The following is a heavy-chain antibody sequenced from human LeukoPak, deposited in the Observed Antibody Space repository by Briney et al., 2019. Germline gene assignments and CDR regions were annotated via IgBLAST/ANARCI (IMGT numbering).Heavy chain of an antibody. Sequence: ASVKVSCKASGYTFTGYYMHWVRQAPGQGLEWMGWINPNSGGTNYAQKFQGRVTMTRDTSISTAYMELSRLRSDDTAVYYCARDLGFGNYAFDIWGQGTMVTVSS. CDR3: ARDLGFGNYAFDI. CDR1: GYTFTGYY. V-gene: IGHV1-2*02. CDR2: INPNSGGT. D-gene: IGHD3-10*01. J-gene: IGHJ3*02.